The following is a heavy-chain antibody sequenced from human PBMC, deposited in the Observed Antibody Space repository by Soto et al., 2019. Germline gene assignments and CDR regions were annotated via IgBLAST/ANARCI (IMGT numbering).Heavy chain of an antibody. J-gene: IGHJ6*02. Sequence: TGGSLRLSCAASGFTFSSYAMSWVRQAPGKGLEWVSAISGSGGSTYYADSVKGRFTISRDNSKNTLYLQMNSLRAEDTAVYYCAKFIAVAGTRGYYYYGMDVWGQGTTVTVSS. CDR3: AKFIAVAGTRGYYYYGMDV. CDR1: GFTFSSYA. V-gene: IGHV3-23*01. CDR2: ISGSGGST. D-gene: IGHD6-19*01.